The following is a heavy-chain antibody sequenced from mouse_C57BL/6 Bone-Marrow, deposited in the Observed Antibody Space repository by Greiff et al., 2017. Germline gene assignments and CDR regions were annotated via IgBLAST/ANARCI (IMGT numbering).Heavy chain of an antibody. V-gene: IGHV1-9*01. CDR3: ASSGYDYDPAWFAY. D-gene: IGHD2-4*01. Sequence: QVQLQQSGAELMKPGASVKLSCKATGYTSTGYWIEWVKQRPGHGLEWIGGILPGSGSTNYNEKFKGKATFTADTSSNTSYMQLSSLTTEDSAIYYCASSGYDYDPAWFAYWGQGTLVTVSA. CDR2: ILPGSGST. J-gene: IGHJ3*01. CDR1: GYTSTGYW.